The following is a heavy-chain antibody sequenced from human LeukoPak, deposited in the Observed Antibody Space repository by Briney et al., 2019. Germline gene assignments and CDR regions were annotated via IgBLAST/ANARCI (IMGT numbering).Heavy chain of an antibody. CDR3: TTYCGGDCYSFFDY. CDR1: GGTFSSYT. D-gene: IGHD2-21*02. CDR2: IIPILGIA. Sequence: GASVKVSCTASGGTFSSYTISWVRQAPGQGLEWMGRIIPILGIANYAQKFQGRVTITADKSTSTAYMELSSLRSEDTAVYYCTTYCGGDCYSFFDYWGQGTLVTVSS. V-gene: IGHV1-69*02. J-gene: IGHJ4*02.